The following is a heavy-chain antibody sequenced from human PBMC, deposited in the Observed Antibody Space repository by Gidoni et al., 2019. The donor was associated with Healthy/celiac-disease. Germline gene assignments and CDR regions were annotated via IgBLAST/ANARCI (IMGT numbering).Heavy chain of an antibody. D-gene: IGHD3-3*01. V-gene: IGHV5-51*01. Sequence: EVQLVQSGAEVKKHGESLKLSCKGSGSTFTSSWIGWVRPIPGKGLDWMGIIHPGDSDTRYSPSFQGQVTISADKSISTAYLQWSSLKASDTAMYYCARHSRYYDFWSGYYREDYYYYGMDVWGQGTTVTVSS. J-gene: IGHJ6*02. CDR3: ARHSRYYDFWSGYYREDYYYYGMDV. CDR2: IHPGDSDT. CDR1: GSTFTSSW.